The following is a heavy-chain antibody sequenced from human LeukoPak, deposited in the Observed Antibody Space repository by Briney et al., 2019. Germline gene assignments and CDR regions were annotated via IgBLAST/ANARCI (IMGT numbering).Heavy chain of an antibody. V-gene: IGHV4-31*03. D-gene: IGHD2-8*01. CDR1: GGSISSGDYY. J-gene: IGHJ4*02. CDR3: ARTVLMVYAIDY. CDR2: IYYSGST. Sequence: SETLSLTCTVSGGSISSGDYYWSWIRQRPGKDLEWIGYIYYSGSTYYNPSLKSRVTISVDTSKNQFSLKLSSVTAADTAVYYCARTVLMVYAIDYWGQGTLVTVSS.